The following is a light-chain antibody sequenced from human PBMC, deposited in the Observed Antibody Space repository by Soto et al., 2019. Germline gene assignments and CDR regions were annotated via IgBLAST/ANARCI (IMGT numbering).Light chain of an antibody. CDR3: QQYNSWTWT. V-gene: IGKV1-5*01. CDR1: QSISSW. CDR2: DAS. Sequence: DIQMTQSPSTLSASVGDRVTITCRASQSISSWLAWYQRKPGKAPKLLIYDASSLESGVPSRFSGSGSGTEFTLTISSLQPDDFATYYCQQYNSWTWTFGQGTKVDNK. J-gene: IGKJ1*01.